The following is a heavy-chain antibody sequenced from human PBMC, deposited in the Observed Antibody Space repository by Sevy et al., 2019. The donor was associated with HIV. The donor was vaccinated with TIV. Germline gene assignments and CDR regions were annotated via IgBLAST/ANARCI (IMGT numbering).Heavy chain of an antibody. Sequence: GGSLRLSCAASGFTFSSYWMSWVRQAPGKGLEWVANIKQDGSEKYYVDSVKGRFTISRDNAKNSLYLQMNSLRAEETAVYYCARELRQVEMATYYGMDVWGQGTTVTVSS. V-gene: IGHV3-7*01. CDR1: GFTFSSYW. D-gene: IGHD5-12*01. CDR2: IKQDGSEK. CDR3: ARELRQVEMATYYGMDV. J-gene: IGHJ6*02.